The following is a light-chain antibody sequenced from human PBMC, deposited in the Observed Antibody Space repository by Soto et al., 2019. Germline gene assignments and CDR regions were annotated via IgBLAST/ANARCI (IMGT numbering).Light chain of an antibody. V-gene: IGKV3-15*01. J-gene: IGKJ1*01. CDR2: GAS. CDR1: QSISTR. Sequence: EIVMTQSPSTLSVSPGETVTISCPTSQSISTRLAWYQQKLGQAPRVLIYGASSRPVGVPSRFSGSGSGTEFTLTISSLQPDDFAIYYCQQYDTLSGTFGPGTKVDIK. CDR3: QQYDTLSGT.